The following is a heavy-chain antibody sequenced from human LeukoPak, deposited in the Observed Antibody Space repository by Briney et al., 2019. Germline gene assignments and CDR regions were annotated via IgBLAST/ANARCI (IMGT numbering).Heavy chain of an antibody. CDR3: ARRTDSGWKWFDP. V-gene: IGHV5-51*01. J-gene: IGHJ5*02. CDR1: GYRFTSYW. Sequence: GESLQISCKASGYRFTSYWIGWVRQMPGKGLEWMGVIHPGEYERRYSPSFEGQVTISADRSISTAYMQWSGLKASDTAIYYCARRTDSGWKWFDPWGQGTLVTVSS. CDR2: IHPGEYER. D-gene: IGHD6-25*01.